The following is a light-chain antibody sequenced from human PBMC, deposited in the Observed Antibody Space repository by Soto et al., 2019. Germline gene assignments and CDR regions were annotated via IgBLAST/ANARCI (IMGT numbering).Light chain of an antibody. CDR3: QQRSNWPPIT. V-gene: IGKV1-39*01. CDR2: AAS. J-gene: IGKJ5*01. Sequence: GDRVTITCRASQSISNFLNWYQQKPGKAPKLLIYAASSLRSGVTSRFSGSGSGTDFTLTISSLQREDFAVYYCQQRSNWPPITFGQGTRLEIK. CDR1: QSISNF.